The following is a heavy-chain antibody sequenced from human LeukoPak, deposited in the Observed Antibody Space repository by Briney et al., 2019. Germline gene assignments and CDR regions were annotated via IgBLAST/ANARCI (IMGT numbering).Heavy chain of an antibody. CDR3: TRGYTYSAY. CDR1: GFTFSSSA. D-gene: IGHD5-12*01. Sequence: QSGGFLRLSCAASGFTFSSSAMGWVRQAPGKGLEWVAAISDTGRLSYCADSVNGRFTISRDNSKNTLSLQMNSLRPEDTAIYYCTRGYTYSAYWGRGTLVAVS. J-gene: IGHJ4*02. V-gene: IGHV3-23*01. CDR2: ISDTGRLS.